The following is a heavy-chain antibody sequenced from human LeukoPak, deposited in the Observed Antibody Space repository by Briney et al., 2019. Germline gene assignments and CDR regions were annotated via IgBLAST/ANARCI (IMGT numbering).Heavy chain of an antibody. J-gene: IGHJ4*02. CDR2: IYSGGST. D-gene: IGHD6-19*01. Sequence: GGSLRLSCAASGFTVSSNYMSWVRQAPGKGLEWVSVIYSGGSTYYADSVKGRFTISRDNSKNTLYLQMNSLRTEDTAVYYCARGWGGWYFDSWGQGTLVTVSS. CDR1: GFTVSSNY. CDR3: ARGWGGWYFDS. V-gene: IGHV3-53*01.